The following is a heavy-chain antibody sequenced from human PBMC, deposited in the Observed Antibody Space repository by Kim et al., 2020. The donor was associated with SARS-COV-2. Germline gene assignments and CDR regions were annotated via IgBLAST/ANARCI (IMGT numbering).Heavy chain of an antibody. D-gene: IGHD3-10*01. CDR2: INSDGSST. CDR1: GFTFSSYW. J-gene: IGHJ4*02. CDR3: ALYGSGSYYDY. V-gene: IGHV3-74*01. Sequence: GGSLRLSCAASGFTFSSYWMHWVRQAPGKGLVWVSRINSDGSSTSYADSVKGRFTISRDNAKNTLYLQMNSLRAEDTAVYYCALYGSGSYYDYWGQGTLVTVSS.